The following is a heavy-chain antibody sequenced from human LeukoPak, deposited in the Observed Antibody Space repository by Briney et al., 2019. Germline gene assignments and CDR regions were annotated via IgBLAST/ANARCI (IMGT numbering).Heavy chain of an antibody. V-gene: IGHV1-2*02. CDR2: INPNSGDT. Sequence: ASVKVSCKASGYSFTAYYMHWVRQAPGQGLEWMGWINPNSGDTSYAQKFQGRVTMTRDTSISTAYMELSRLRSDDTAVYYCARDPAYSSGWYYWGQGTLVTVSS. D-gene: IGHD6-19*01. CDR1: GYSFTAYY. J-gene: IGHJ4*02. CDR3: ARDPAYSSGWYY.